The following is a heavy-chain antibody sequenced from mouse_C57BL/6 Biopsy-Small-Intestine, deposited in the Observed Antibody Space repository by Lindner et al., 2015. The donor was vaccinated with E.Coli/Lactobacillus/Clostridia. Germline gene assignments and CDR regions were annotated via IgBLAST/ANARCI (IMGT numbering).Heavy chain of an antibody. J-gene: IGHJ2*01. CDR1: GYAFSSYW. CDR2: IYPGDGAT. V-gene: IGHV1-80*01. Sequence: VQLQESGAELVKPGASVKISCKASGYAFSSYWMNWVKQRPEKGLEWIGQIYPGDGATNYNGKFKGKATLTADKSSSTAYMQLSSLTSEDSAIYYCARSGVTTGYYFDYWGQGTTLTVSS. CDR3: ARSGVTTGYYFDY. D-gene: IGHD2-2*01.